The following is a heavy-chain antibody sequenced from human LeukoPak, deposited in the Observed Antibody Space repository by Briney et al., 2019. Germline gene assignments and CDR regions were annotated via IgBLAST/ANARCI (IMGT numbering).Heavy chain of an antibody. Sequence: GGSLRLSCAAPGFTSSSHWMDWVRQAPGQGLVWVSRIKSDGSFTTYADSVKGRFTISRDNAKNTLYLQMNSLRAEDTAVYYCARLKAVAGTQVILDYWGQGSLVTVSS. V-gene: IGHV3-74*01. CDR2: IKSDGSFT. CDR3: ARLKAVAGTQVILDY. D-gene: IGHD6-19*01. J-gene: IGHJ4*02. CDR1: GFTSSSHW.